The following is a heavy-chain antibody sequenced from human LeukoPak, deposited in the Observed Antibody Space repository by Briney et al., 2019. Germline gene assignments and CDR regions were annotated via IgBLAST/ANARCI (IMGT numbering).Heavy chain of an antibody. V-gene: IGHV1-69*04. Sequence: GASVKVSCKASGGTFSSYAISWVRQAPGQGLEWMGRIIPILGIANYAQKFQGRVTITADKSTSTAYMELSSLRSDDTAVYYCARAAVTTGSTETFDPWGQGTLVTVSS. CDR3: ARAAVTTGSTETFDP. CDR2: IIPILGIA. D-gene: IGHD1-1*01. CDR1: GGTFSSYA. J-gene: IGHJ5*02.